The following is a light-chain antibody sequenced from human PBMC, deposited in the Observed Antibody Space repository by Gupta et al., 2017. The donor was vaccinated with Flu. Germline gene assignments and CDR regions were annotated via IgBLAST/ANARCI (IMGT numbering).Light chain of an antibody. Sequence: QSALTQPASVSGSPGQSITISCTGSRSDIGDYDYVSWDQQPPGKAPKLISWQVSHRPSGVSNRFSGAKSGNTASLTISGLQTEDEADYYCSSYSSITTLYVLFGGGTKRTVL. CDR3: SSYSSITTLYVL. J-gene: IGLJ2*01. CDR1: RSDIGDYDY. CDR2: QVS. V-gene: IGLV2-14*01.